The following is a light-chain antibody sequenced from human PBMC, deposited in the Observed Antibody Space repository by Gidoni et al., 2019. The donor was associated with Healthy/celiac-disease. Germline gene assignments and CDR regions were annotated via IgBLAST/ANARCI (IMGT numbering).Light chain of an antibody. CDR1: QSVSSSY. J-gene: IGKJ4*01. CDR3: QQYGSSPPLT. V-gene: IGKV3-20*01. Sequence: ELVLTPSPGTLSLSPGERATLSCRASQSVSSSYLAWYQQKPGQAPRLLIYGASSRSTGIPDRFSGSGSGTDFTLTISRLEPEDFAVYYFQQYGSSPPLTFGGGTKVEIK. CDR2: GAS.